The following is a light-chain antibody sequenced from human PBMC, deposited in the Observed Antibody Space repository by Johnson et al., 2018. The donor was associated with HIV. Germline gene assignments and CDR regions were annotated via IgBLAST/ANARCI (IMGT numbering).Light chain of an antibody. J-gene: IGLJ1*01. V-gene: IGLV1-51*02. CDR3: GTWDSSLSAGL. CDR1: SSNIGNNY. Sequence: QSVLTQPPSVSAAPGQKVTISCSGSSSNIGNNYVSWYKQLPGTAPKLLIYENDKRPSGIRDRFSGSKSGTAATLAITGLQPGDEADYYCGTWDSSLSAGLFGTGTKVTVL. CDR2: END.